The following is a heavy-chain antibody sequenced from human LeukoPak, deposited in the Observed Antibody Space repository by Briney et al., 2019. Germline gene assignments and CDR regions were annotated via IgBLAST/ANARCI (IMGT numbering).Heavy chain of an antibody. V-gene: IGHV3-11*01. CDR2: ISGGGRTI. D-gene: IGHD4-11*01. CDR1: GFTFSDYY. Sequence: GGSLRLSCAASGFTFSDYYMSWVRQAPGKGLEWVSYISGGGRTIYYADSVKGRFTISMDNAKNSLYLQMNSLRAQDTAVYYCARLRRMTTVTLGYYYGMDVWGQGTTVTVSS. J-gene: IGHJ6*02. CDR3: ARLRRMTTVTLGYYYGMDV.